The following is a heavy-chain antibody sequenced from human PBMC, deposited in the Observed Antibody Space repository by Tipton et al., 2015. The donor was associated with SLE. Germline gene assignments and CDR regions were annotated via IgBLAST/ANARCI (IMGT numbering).Heavy chain of an antibody. CDR2: TYYRSKWYN. V-gene: IGHV6-1*01. CDR3: ARAPNYDFWSGYFDY. D-gene: IGHD3-3*01. J-gene: IGHJ4*02. Sequence: PGLVKPSQTLSLTCAISGDSVSGNSVAWNWIWQSPSSGLEWLGRTYYRSKWYNDYAVSVKSRIMINPDTSKNQFSLQLISVTPEDTAVYYCARAPNYDFWSGYFDYWGQGTLVTVSS. CDR1: GDSVSGNSVA.